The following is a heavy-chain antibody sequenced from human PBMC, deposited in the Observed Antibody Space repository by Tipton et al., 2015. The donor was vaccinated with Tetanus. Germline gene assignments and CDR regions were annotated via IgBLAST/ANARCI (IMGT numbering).Heavy chain of an antibody. CDR1: GFASTW. J-gene: IGHJ4*02. V-gene: IGHV3-7*01. CDR3: VRWVFPPT. D-gene: IGHD1-26*01. Sequence: SLRLSCAASGFASTWMSWIRQAPGKGLEWVAHISPGGNDKYYVDSMKGRLTISRDNAQTSLFLQMNSLRVDDTAVYYCVRWVFPPTWGRGILVTVSS. CDR2: ISPGGNDK.